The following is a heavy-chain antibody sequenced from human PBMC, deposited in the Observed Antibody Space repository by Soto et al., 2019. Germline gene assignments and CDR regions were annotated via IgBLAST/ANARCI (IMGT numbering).Heavy chain of an antibody. V-gene: IGHV3-7*05. CDR3: ARPRWLQSAYGMDV. Sequence: GGSLRLSCAASGFTFSSYWMSWVRQAPGKGLERVANIKEDGSGKYYVDSVKGRFIISRDNAKNSLYLQMNSLRAEDTAVYYCARPRWLQSAYGMDVWGQGTTVTVSS. CDR1: GFTFSSYW. J-gene: IGHJ6*02. D-gene: IGHD5-12*01. CDR2: IKEDGSGK.